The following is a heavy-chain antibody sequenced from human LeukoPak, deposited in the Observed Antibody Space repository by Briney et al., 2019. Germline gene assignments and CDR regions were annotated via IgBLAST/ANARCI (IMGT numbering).Heavy chain of an antibody. CDR2: IYFNGNT. Sequence: SETLSLTCTVSGGSINTNSYYWGWIRQLPGKGLEWIGSIYFNGNTYYKPSLKSRVTISLDTSKSQFSLKLSSVTAADTAVYYCARDRRPFYYDSGAYTFDIWGRGTMVTVSS. D-gene: IGHD3-22*01. V-gene: IGHV4-39*07. J-gene: IGHJ3*02. CDR1: GGSINTNSYY. CDR3: ARDRRPFYYDSGAYTFDI.